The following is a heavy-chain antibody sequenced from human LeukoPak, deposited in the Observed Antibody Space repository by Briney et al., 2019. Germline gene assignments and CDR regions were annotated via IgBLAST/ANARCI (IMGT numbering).Heavy chain of an antibody. J-gene: IGHJ5*02. CDR1: GYTFTNYD. D-gene: IGHD2-8*01. CDR2: MNPNSGNT. Sequence: ASVKVSCKASGYTFTNYDINWVRQATGQGLEWMGWMNPNSGNTGYAQKFQGRVTITRNTSMSTAYMELRSLRSEDTAVYHCARRNGNWFDPWGQGTLVTVSS. V-gene: IGHV1-8*03. CDR3: ARRNGNWFDP.